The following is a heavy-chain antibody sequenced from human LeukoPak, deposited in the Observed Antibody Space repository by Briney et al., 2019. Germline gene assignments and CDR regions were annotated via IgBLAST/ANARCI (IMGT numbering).Heavy chain of an antibody. Sequence: GGSLRLSCAASGCIFSNYAMTLVGQAPGKGLEWVSGIGGSRGNTYYADSVRGRFTISRDSSKNTMYLQMTSMRDEDTAVYDCAKGSATPVVPIDYWGQGPLVSVSS. D-gene: IGHD2-15*01. J-gene: IGHJ4*02. V-gene: IGHV3-23*01. CDR1: GCIFSNYA. CDR2: IGGSRGNT. CDR3: AKGSATPVVPIDY.